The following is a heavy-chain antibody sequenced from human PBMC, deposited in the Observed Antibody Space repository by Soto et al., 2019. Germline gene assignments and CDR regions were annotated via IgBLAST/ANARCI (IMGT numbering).Heavy chain of an antibody. CDR2: INHSGST. J-gene: IGHJ4*02. CDR3: ARESGYSSSSMDY. CDR1: GGSFSGYY. Sequence: SETLSLTCAVYGGSFSGYYWSWIRQPPGKGLEWIGEINHSGSTNYNPSLKSRVTISVDTSKNQFPLKLSSVTAADTAVYYCARESGYSSSSMDYWGQGTLVTVSS. D-gene: IGHD6-6*01. V-gene: IGHV4-34*01.